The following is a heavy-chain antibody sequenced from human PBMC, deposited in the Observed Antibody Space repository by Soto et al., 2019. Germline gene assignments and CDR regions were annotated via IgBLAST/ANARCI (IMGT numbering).Heavy chain of an antibody. J-gene: IGHJ6*02. Sequence: ASVQVSCKASGYTFTRSGISWVRQAPGQGLEWMGWISTYNGDTNYAQKFQGRVTITTDTFTSTVYMDLRSLRSDDTAVYYCAREGEMPYYYYGLDVWGQGTTVTVSS. CDR3: AREGEMPYYYYGLDV. CDR2: ISTYNGDT. CDR1: GYTFTRSG. V-gene: IGHV1-18*01. D-gene: IGHD3-16*01.